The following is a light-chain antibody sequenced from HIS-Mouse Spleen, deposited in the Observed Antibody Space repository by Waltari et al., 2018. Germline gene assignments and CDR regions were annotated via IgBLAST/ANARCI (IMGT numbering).Light chain of an antibody. Sequence: DIQMTQSPSTLSASVGDRVTITCRASQGISSWLAWYQQKPGKAPKLLIYKASSLESGVPSRFSGSGSGTEFTLTISSLQPDDFATYYCQQYNSYSLLTFGGGTKVEIK. CDR2: KAS. CDR3: QQYNSYSLLT. CDR1: QGISSW. J-gene: IGKJ4*01. V-gene: IGKV1-5*03.